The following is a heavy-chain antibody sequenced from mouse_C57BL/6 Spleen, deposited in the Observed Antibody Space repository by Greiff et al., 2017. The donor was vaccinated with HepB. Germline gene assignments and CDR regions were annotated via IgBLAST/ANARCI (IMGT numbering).Heavy chain of an antibody. Sequence: VQLQQPGAELVKPGASVKVSCKASGYTFTSYWMHWVKQRPGQGLEWIGRIHPSDSDTNYNQKFKGKATLTVDKSSSTTYMQLSSLKSEDSAVYYCSRVYGSSLSWFAYWGKGTLVTVSA. CDR2: IHPSDSDT. J-gene: IGHJ3*01. CDR3: SRVYGSSLSWFAY. V-gene: IGHV1-74*01. CDR1: GYTFTSYW. D-gene: IGHD1-1*01.